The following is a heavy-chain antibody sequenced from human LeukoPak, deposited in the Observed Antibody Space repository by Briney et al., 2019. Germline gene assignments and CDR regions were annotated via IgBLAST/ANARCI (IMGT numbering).Heavy chain of an antibody. CDR1: GFTFSSYA. J-gene: IGHJ4*02. V-gene: IGHV3-30-3*01. CDR2: ISYDGSNK. Sequence: PGGSLRLSCAASGFTFSSYAMHWVRQAPGKGLEWVAVISYDGSNKYYADSVKGRFTIPRDNSKNTLYLQMNSLRAEDTAVYYCARDMNNWNYATPDYWGQGTLVTVSS. CDR3: ARDMNNWNYATPDY. D-gene: IGHD1-7*01.